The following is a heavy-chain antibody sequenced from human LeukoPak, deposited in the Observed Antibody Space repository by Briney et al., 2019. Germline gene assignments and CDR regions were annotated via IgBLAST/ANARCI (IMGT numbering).Heavy chain of an antibody. CDR2: ISSTGGAK. CDR3: ARDSLVRGVTTPGVDP. CDR1: GFTFSSYG. V-gene: IGHV3-48*04. J-gene: IGHJ5*02. Sequence: PGRSLRLSCAASGFTFSSYGMHWVRQAPGKGLEWVSYISSTGGAKHYADSVKGRFTISRDNAKNSLYLQMNTLRAEDTAVYYCARDSLVRGVTTPGVDPWGQGTLVTVSS. D-gene: IGHD3-10*01.